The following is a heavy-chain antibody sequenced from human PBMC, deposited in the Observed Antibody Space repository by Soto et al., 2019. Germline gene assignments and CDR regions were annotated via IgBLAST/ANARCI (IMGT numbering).Heavy chain of an antibody. CDR3: ARDRGECSSTSCYSGWFDP. CDR2: ISAYNGNT. CDR1: GYTFTSYG. J-gene: IGHJ5*02. V-gene: IGHV1-18*04. Sequence: QVQLVQSGAEVKKPGASVKVSCKASGYTFTSYGISWVRQAPGQGLEWMGWISAYNGNTNYAQKLQGRVTMTTDTSTRTAYMELRSLRSDDTAVYYCARDRGECSSTSCYSGWFDPWGQGTLVTVSS. D-gene: IGHD2-2*01.